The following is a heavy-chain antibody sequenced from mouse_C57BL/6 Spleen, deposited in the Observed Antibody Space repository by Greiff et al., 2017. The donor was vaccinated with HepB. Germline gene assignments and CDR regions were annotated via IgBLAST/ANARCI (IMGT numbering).Heavy chain of an antibody. CDR2: ISSGGSYT. CDR3: ARWAHYYAMDY. J-gene: IGHJ4*01. V-gene: IGHV5-6*01. Sequence: EVQRVESGGDLVKPGGSLKLSCAASGFTFSSYGMSWVRQTPDKRLEWVATISSGGSYTYYPDSVKGRFTISRDNAKNTLYLQMSSLKSEDTAMYYCARWAHYYAMDYWGQGTSVTVSS. CDR1: GFTFSSYG. D-gene: IGHD3-1*01.